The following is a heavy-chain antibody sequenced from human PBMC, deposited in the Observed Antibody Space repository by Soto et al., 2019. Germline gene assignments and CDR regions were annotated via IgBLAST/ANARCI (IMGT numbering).Heavy chain of an antibody. J-gene: IGHJ4*02. Sequence: SETLSLTCIVSGCSISNYYWSWIRQPPGKGLEWIGYIYYSGSTNYNPSLKSRVTISVDTSKNQFSLKLSSVTAADTAVYYCARRYGYCFDYWGQGTLDIVSS. CDR2: IYYSGST. CDR3: ARRYGYCFDY. V-gene: IGHV4-59*08. D-gene: IGHD2-2*03. CDR1: GCSISNYY.